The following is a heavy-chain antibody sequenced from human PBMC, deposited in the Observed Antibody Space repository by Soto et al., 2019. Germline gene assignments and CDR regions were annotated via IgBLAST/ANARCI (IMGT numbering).Heavy chain of an antibody. V-gene: IGHV1-18*01. D-gene: IGHD6-13*01. Sequence: GASVKVSCKASGYTFTSYGISWVRQAPGQGLEWMGWISAYNGNTNYAQKLQGRVTMTTDTSTSTAYMELRSLRSDDTAVYYCARFQQTLYSSSWYRFDYWGQGTLVTVSS. CDR1: GYTFTSYG. J-gene: IGHJ4*02. CDR2: ISAYNGNT. CDR3: ARFQQTLYSSSWYRFDY.